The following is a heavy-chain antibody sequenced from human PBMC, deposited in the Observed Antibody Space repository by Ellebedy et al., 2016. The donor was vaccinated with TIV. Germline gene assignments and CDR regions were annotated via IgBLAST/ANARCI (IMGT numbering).Heavy chain of an antibody. Sequence: GESLKISXRGSGFSFSDFWMNWVRQAPGKGLEWVGNIKQDASETLYVDSVKGRFTISRDNARNSLYLQINDLRAEDTAVYYCAGSWGWRHEYWGQGTPVTVSS. CDR3: AGSWGWRHEY. CDR2: IKQDASET. CDR1: GFSFSDFW. D-gene: IGHD1-26*01. V-gene: IGHV3-7*01. J-gene: IGHJ4*02.